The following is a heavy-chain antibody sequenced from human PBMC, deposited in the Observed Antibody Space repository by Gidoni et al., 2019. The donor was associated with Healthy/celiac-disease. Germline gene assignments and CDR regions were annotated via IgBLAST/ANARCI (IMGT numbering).Heavy chain of an antibody. Sequence: ELQLVESGGGLVKPGGSLRLSCAAPGFTFSSDSLNCVRQAPGKGLEWVSSISSSSSYIYYADSVKGRFTISRDNAKNSLYLQMNGLRAEDTAVYYCARGGSNPYFDYWGQGTLVTVSS. J-gene: IGHJ4*02. D-gene: IGHD2-15*01. CDR1: GFTFSSDS. CDR3: ARGGSNPYFDY. CDR2: ISSSSSYI. V-gene: IGHV3-21*01.